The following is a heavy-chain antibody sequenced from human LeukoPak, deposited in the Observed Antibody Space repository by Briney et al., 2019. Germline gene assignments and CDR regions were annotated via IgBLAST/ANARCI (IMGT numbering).Heavy chain of an antibody. V-gene: IGHV3-30*02. CDR2: IRYDGSNK. CDR1: GFTFSSYG. Sequence: GGSLRLSCAASGFTFSSYGMHWVRQAPGKGLEWVAFIRYDGSNKYYADSVKGRFTISRDSSKNTLYLQMNSLRAEDTAVYYCAKNSGDYTYYYYYYMDVWGKGTTVTISS. D-gene: IGHD4-17*01. CDR3: AKNSGDYTYYYYYYMDV. J-gene: IGHJ6*03.